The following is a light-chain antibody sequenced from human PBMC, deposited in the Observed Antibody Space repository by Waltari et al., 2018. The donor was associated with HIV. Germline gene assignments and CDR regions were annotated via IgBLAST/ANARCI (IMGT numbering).Light chain of an antibody. CDR2: DTS. CDR1: EDINTY. CDR3: VQFRDLHPT. Sequence: DVQMTQSPLSLSASVGDRVTISCQANEDINTYLNWFHQRPGEAPKLLIYDTSNLEVGVPSRFSGGGSGTDFILNVTSLQPEDICTYFCVQFRDLHPTFGPGTKVDIK. J-gene: IGKJ2*01. V-gene: IGKV1-33*01.